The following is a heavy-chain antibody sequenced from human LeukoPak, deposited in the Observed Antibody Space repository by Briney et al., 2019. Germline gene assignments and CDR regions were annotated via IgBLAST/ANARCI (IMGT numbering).Heavy chain of an antibody. CDR3: VKDLLRYFDWLLFDP. J-gene: IGHJ5*02. Sequence: HPGGSLRLSCAASGFTFSSYAMSWVRQAPGKGLEWVSAISGSGGSTYYADSVKGRFTISRDNSKNTLYLQMNSLRAEDTAVYYCVKDLLRYFDWLLFDPWGQGTLVTVSS. CDR2: ISGSGGST. CDR1: GFTFSSYA. D-gene: IGHD3-9*01. V-gene: IGHV3-23*01.